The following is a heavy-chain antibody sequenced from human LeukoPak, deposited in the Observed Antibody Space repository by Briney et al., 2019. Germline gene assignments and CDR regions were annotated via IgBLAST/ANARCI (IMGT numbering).Heavy chain of an antibody. V-gene: IGHV3-7*01. CDR1: GFTFSSYW. CDR2: IKQDGSEK. D-gene: IGHD1-26*01. Sequence: GGSLRLSCAASGFTFSSYWMGWVRQAPGMGLEWVATIKQDGSEKYYLDSVKGRFTISRDNAKNSLFLQMNSLRAEDTAVYYCAGARGWEFSSWGQGTLVTVSS. J-gene: IGHJ5*02. CDR3: AGARGWEFSS.